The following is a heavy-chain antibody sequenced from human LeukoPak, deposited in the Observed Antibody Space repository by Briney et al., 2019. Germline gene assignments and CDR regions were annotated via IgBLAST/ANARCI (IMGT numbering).Heavy chain of an antibody. CDR3: AREWGDGYNNFDY. CDR1: GFTFSSYA. V-gene: IGHV3-30*04. J-gene: IGHJ4*02. D-gene: IGHD5-24*01. CDR2: ISYDGSNK. Sequence: GESLRLSCAASGFTFSSYAMHWVRQAPGKGLEWVAVISYDGSNKYYADSVKGRFTIARDNSKNTLYLQMNSLRAEDTAVYYCAREWGDGYNNFDYWGQGTLVTVSS.